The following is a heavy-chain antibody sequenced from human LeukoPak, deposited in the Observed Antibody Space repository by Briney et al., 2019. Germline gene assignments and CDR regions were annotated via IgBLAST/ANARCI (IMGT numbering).Heavy chain of an antibody. V-gene: IGHV3-23*01. J-gene: IGHJ4*02. Sequence: GGSLRLSCAASGFTFSSYAMSWVRQAPGKGLEWVSAISGSGGSTYYADSVKGRFTISRDNSKNTLYLQMNSLRAEDTAVYYCAKDPYDFWSGYYRLFDYWGQGTLVTVSS. CDR3: AKDPYDFWSGYYRLFDY. CDR1: GFTFSSYA. D-gene: IGHD3-3*01. CDR2: ISGSGGST.